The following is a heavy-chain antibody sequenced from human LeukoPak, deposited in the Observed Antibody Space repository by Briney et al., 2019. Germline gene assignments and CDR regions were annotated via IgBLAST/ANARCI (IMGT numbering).Heavy chain of an antibody. J-gene: IGHJ2*01. D-gene: IGHD6-19*01. Sequence: PGISLRLSCAASRLTFSRYGKHWLRQAPGKGLEGVALMSHDGDKIHYADSVKGRFTISRDNSKNTLYLQMNSLRAEDTALYYCAKSGVAVAGVSWYFDHCGRGTLGTVSS. CDR1: RLTFSRYG. V-gene: IGHV3-30*18. CDR2: MSHDGDKI. CDR3: AKSGVAVAGVSWYFDH.